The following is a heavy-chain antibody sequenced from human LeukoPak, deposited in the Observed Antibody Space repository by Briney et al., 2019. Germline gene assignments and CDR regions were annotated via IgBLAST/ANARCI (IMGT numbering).Heavy chain of an antibody. V-gene: IGHV3-7*01. CDR3: ASGGFRDAFDI. CDR1: GFTFSSYW. CDR2: IKQDGSEK. J-gene: IGHJ3*02. D-gene: IGHD2-15*01. Sequence: PGGSLRLSCAASGFTFSSYWMSWVRQAPGKGLEWVANIKQDGSEKYYVDSVKGRFTISRDNAKNSLYLQMNSLRAEDTAVYYCASGGFRDAFDIWGQGTMVTVSS.